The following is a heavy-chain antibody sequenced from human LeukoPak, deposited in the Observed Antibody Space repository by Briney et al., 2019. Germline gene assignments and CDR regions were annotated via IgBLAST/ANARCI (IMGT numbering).Heavy chain of an antibody. Sequence: GGSLRLSCAASGFTFSDYYMSWIRQAPGKGLEWVSYISSSGSTIYYADSVKGRFTISRDNAKNSLYLQMNSLRAEDTAVYYCASILRRIVGAFDIWGQGTMVTVSS. D-gene: IGHD3-3*01. CDR2: ISSSGSTI. V-gene: IGHV3-11*01. J-gene: IGHJ3*02. CDR1: GFTFSDYY. CDR3: ASILRRIVGAFDI.